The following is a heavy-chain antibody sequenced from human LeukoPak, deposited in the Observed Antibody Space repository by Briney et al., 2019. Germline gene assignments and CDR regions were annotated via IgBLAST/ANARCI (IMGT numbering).Heavy chain of an antibody. V-gene: IGHV3-7*01. CDR3: ARDAGYSSGWYGRKMYYFDY. Sequence: PGGSLRLSCAASGFTFSSYWMSWVRQAPGKGLEWVANIKQDGSEKYYVGSVKGRFTISRDNAKNSLYLQMNSLRAEDTAVYYCARDAGYSSGWYGRKMYYFDYWGQGTLVTVSS. D-gene: IGHD6-19*01. CDR2: IKQDGSEK. J-gene: IGHJ4*02. CDR1: GFTFSSYW.